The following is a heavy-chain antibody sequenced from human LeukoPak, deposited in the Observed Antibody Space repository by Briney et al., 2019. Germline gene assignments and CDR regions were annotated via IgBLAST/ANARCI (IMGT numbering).Heavy chain of an antibody. CDR3: AKSLTGVPEGYFDY. Sequence: PGGSLRLSCAASGFTFSSYAMSWVRQARGKGLEWVSAISGSGGSTYYANSVKGRFTISRDNSKNTLYLQMNSLRAEDTAVYYCAKSLTGVPEGYFDYWGQGTLVTVSS. CDR1: GFTFSSYA. J-gene: IGHJ4*02. D-gene: IGHD1-14*01. CDR2: ISGSGGST. V-gene: IGHV3-23*01.